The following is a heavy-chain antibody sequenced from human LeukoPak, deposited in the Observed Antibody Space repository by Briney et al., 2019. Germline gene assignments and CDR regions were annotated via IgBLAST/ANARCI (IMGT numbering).Heavy chain of an antibody. CDR2: INHSGST. D-gene: IGHD3-22*01. V-gene: IGHV4-34*01. Sequence: SETLSLTCAVYGGSFRGYYWSWIRQPPGKGLEWIGEINHSGSTNYNPSLKSRVTISVDTSKNQFSLKLSSVTAADTAVYYCARGRYYYDSSGYYWWGQGTLVTVSS. CDR3: ARGRYYYDSSGYYW. CDR1: GGSFRGYY. J-gene: IGHJ4*02.